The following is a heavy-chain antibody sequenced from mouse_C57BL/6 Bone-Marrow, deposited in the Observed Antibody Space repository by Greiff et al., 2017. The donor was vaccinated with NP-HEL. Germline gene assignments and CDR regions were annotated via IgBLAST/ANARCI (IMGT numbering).Heavy chain of an antibody. D-gene: IGHD2-4*01. J-gene: IGHJ4*01. Sequence: LVESGAELVKPGASVKISCKASGYAFSSYWMNWVKQRPGKGLEWIGQIYPGDGDTNYNGKFKGKATLTADKSSSTAYMHLLTLPSEDSAVYFCARRGYYENYYYAKDDWGKGTSVTV. CDR2: IYPGDGDT. V-gene: IGHV1-80*01. CDR1: GYAFSSYW. CDR3: ARRGYYENYYYAKDD.